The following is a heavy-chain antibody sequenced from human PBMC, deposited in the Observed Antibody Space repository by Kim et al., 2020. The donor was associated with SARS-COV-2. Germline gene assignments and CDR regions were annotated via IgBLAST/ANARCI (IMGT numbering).Heavy chain of an antibody. J-gene: IGHJ4*02. D-gene: IGHD2-15*01. CDR2: ISWNSGSI. CDR1: GFTFGDYA. Sequence: GGSLRLSCAASGFTFGDYAMHWVRQAPGKGLEWVSGISWNSGSIGYADSVKGRFTISRDNAKNSLYLQMNSLRAEDTALYYCAKSLVVVAAGYYFDYWGQGTLVTVSS. CDR3: AKSLVVVAAGYYFDY. V-gene: IGHV3-9*01.